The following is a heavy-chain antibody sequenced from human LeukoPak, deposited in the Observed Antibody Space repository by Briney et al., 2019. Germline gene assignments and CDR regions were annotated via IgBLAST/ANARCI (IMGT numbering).Heavy chain of an antibody. D-gene: IGHD6-19*01. CDR3: ARESGSSGGLGFQH. J-gene: IGHJ1*01. CDR2: INHSGST. CDR1: GGSFSGYY. Sequence: SETLSLTCAVYGGSFSGYYWSWIRQPPGKGLEWIGEINHSGSTNYNPSLKSRVTISVDTSKNQLSLKLSSVTAADTAVYYCARESGSSGGLGFQHWGQGTLVTVSS. V-gene: IGHV4-34*01.